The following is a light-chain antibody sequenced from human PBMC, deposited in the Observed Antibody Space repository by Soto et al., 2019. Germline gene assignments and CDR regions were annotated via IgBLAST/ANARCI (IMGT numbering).Light chain of an antibody. V-gene: IGKV3-15*01. Sequence: EIVMTQSPATLSVSPGERATLSCRASQSVSSNLAWYQQKPGQAPRLLIYGTATRAAGFPARFSGSRSGTEFTLTISSLQSEDFAVYYCQHYNNWPRTFGQGTKVEI. CDR2: GTA. CDR3: QHYNNWPRT. CDR1: QSVSSN. J-gene: IGKJ1*01.